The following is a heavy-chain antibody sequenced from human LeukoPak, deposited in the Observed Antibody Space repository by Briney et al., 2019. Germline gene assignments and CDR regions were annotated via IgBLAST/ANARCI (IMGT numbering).Heavy chain of an antibody. Sequence: SETLSLTCTVSGGSISSYYWSWIRQPPGKGLEWIGYIYYSGSTNYNPSLKSRVTISVDTSKNQFSLKLSSVTAADTAVYYCAREFYGDYGPADARGDAFDIWGQGTMVAVSS. D-gene: IGHD4-17*01. J-gene: IGHJ3*02. V-gene: IGHV4-59*01. CDR3: AREFYGDYGPADARGDAFDI. CDR2: IYYSGST. CDR1: GGSISSYY.